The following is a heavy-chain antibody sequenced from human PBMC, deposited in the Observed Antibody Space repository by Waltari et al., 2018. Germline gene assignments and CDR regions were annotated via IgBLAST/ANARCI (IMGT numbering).Heavy chain of an antibody. CDR3: ARAGAEVTTHFDV. V-gene: IGHV1-18*01. D-gene: IGHD4-17*01. CDR2: ISASNGNT. J-gene: IGHJ4*02. Sequence: QLVQSGPEVKKPGASVTVSCKASGYPFNIFGVTWVRQAPGQGLEWMGWISASNGNTNYAEKVQDRVTMTTDTSTNTAYMELKSLRFDDTAVYYCARAGAEVTTHFDVWGQGTPVTVSS. CDR1: GYPFNIFG.